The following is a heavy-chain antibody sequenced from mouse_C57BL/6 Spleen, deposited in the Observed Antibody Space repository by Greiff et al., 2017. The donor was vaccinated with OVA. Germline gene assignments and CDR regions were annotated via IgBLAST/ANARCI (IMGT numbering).Heavy chain of an antibody. CDR3: ASTHDSYFDY. V-gene: IGHV5-6*02. CDR2: ISSGGSYT. CDR1: GFTFSSYG. D-gene: IGHD2-4*01. Sequence: EVMLVESGGDLVKPGGSLKLSCAASGFTFSSYGMSWVRQTPDKRLEWVATISSGGSYTYYPDSVKGRFTISRDNAKNTLYLQMSSLKSEDTAMYYCASTHDSYFDYWGQGTTLTVSS. J-gene: IGHJ2*01.